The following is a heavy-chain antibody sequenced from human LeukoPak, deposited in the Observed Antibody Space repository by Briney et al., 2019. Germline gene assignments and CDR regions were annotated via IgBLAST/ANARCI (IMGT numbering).Heavy chain of an antibody. Sequence: GGSLRLSCAASGFTFSSYAMHWVRQAPGKGLEWVAVISYDGSNKYYADSVKGRFTISRDNSKNTLYLQMNSLRAEDTAVYYCAKDRFGIAAAGTNWFDPWGQGTLVTVSS. V-gene: IGHV3-30*04. CDR2: ISYDGSNK. CDR1: GFTFSSYA. J-gene: IGHJ5*02. CDR3: AKDRFGIAAAGTNWFDP. D-gene: IGHD6-13*01.